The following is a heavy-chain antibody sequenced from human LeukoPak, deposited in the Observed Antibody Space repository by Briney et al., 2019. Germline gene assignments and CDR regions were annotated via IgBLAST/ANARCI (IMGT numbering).Heavy chain of an antibody. CDR2: ISTDGTKT. Sequence: GGSLRLSCAASGFTFSNYEMNWVRQAPGKGLEWVSYISTDGTKTYYAGSVKGRFTISRDNAKNSLYLQMNSLRADDTAVYYCARETIDCGGDCYDYWGQGTPATVSS. CDR1: GFTFSNYE. V-gene: IGHV3-48*03. D-gene: IGHD2-21*01. J-gene: IGHJ4*02. CDR3: ARETIDCGGDCYDY.